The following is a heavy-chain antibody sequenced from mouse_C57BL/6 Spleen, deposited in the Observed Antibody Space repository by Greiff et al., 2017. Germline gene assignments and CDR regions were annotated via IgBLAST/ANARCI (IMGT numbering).Heavy chain of an antibody. D-gene: IGHD2-12*01. CDR2: ISDGGSYT. J-gene: IGHJ2*01. CDR3: ARDYDVLYFDY. Sequence: EVHLVESGGGLVKPGGSLKLSCAASGFTFSSYAMSWVRQTPEKRLEWVATISDGGSYTYYPDNVKGRFTISRDNAKNNLYLQMSHLKSEDTAMYYCARDYDVLYFDYWGQGTTRTVSS. V-gene: IGHV5-4*01. CDR1: GFTFSSYA.